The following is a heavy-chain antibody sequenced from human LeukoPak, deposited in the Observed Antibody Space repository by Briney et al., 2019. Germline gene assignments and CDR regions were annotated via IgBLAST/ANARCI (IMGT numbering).Heavy chain of an antibody. CDR2: IKQDGSEK. CDR1: GFTFSTYW. CDR3: ARVKYYYGTNV. Sequence: PGGSLRLSCAASGFTFSTYWMSWVRQAPGKGLEWVANIKQDGSEKYYVDSVKGRFTISRDNAKNSLYLQMNSPRAEDTAVYYCARVKYYYGTNVWGQGTTVTVSS. J-gene: IGHJ6*02. V-gene: IGHV3-7*03.